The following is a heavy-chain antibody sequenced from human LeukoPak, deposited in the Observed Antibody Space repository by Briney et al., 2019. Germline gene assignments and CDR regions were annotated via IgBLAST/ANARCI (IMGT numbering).Heavy chain of an antibody. CDR2: ISSSSSTI. V-gene: IGHV3-48*01. D-gene: IGHD1-26*01. Sequence: GGSLRLSCAASGFTFCSYSMNWVRQAPGKGLEWVSYISSSSSTIYYAGSVKGRFTISRDNAKNSLFLQMNSLRAEDTAVYYCARSRGSSGSYPFDYWGQGTLVTVSS. CDR3: ARSRGSSGSYPFDY. CDR1: GFTFCSYS. J-gene: IGHJ4*02.